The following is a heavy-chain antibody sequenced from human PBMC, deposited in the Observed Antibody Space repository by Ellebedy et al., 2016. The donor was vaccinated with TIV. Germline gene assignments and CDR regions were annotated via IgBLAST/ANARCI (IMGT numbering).Heavy chain of an antibody. V-gene: IGHV3-33*01. CDR2: IWYDGSNK. CDR3: ARHDSSAYYLRYYYGMDV. J-gene: IGHJ6*02. CDR1: GFTFSSYG. D-gene: IGHD3-22*01. Sequence: GESLKISCAASGFTFSSYGMHWVRQAPGKGLEWVAVIWYDGSNKYYADSVKGRFTISRDNAKNSLYLQMNSLRAEDTAVYYCARHDSSAYYLRYYYGMDVWGQGTTVTVSS.